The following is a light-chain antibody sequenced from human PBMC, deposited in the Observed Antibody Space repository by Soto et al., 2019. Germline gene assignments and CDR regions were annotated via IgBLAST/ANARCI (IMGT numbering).Light chain of an antibody. CDR2: EVS. J-gene: IGLJ1*01. CDR3: SSYISSSTYV. V-gene: IGLV2-14*01. Sequence: QSALTQPASVSGSPGQSITISCTGTSSDVGGYNHVSWYQEHPGKAPKLMIYEVSNRPSGVSNRFSGSKSGNTASLTISGLQAEDEADYYCSSYISSSTYVFGTGTKVTVL. CDR1: SSDVGGYNH.